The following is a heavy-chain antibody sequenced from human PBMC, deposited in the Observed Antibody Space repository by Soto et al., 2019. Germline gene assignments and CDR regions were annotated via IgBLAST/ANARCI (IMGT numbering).Heavy chain of an antibody. CDR3: AANPTIFGDKIFDY. CDR2: IIPIFGTA. J-gene: IGHJ4*02. Sequence: QVQLVQSGAEVKKPGSSVKVSCKASGGTFSSYAISWVRQAPGQGLEWMGGIIPIFGTANYAQKFQGRVTITAAESTSTAYMELSSLRSEDTEVYYCAANPTIFGDKIFDYWGQGTLVTVSS. V-gene: IGHV1-69*01. D-gene: IGHD3-3*01. CDR1: GGTFSSYA.